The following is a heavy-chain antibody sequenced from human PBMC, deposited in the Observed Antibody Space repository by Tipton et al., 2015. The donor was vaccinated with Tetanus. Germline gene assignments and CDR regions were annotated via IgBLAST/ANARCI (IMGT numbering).Heavy chain of an antibody. CDR1: GGSLFSGSFY. V-gene: IGHV4-61*01. J-gene: IGHJ5*02. D-gene: IGHD3-16*01. CDR3: ARDQGGGRVARLNWFDP. CDR2: IYYSGTT. Sequence: TLSLTCIVSGGSLFSGSFYWAWIRQPPGKGLEWIGNIYYSGTTHYNPTLKSRLVMSVDVSKNQFFLNLTSVTSADTAVYYCARDQGGGRVARLNWFDPWGPGTLVTVSS.